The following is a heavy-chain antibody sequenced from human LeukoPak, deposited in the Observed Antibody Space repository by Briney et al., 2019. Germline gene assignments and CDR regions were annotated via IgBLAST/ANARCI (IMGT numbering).Heavy chain of an antibody. J-gene: IGHJ1*01. CDR3: AKDLNFGVVSVGYFQH. D-gene: IGHD3-3*01. V-gene: IGHV4-4*07. CDR2: IHTSGST. Sequence: PSETLSLTCTVSGGFSSSQYWSWIRQPAGRGLEWIARIHTSGSTNYNPSLESRVTMSIDMSKNQFSLKLNSVTAADTAVYYCAKDLNFGVVSVGYFQHWGQGTLVTVSS. CDR1: GGFSSSQY.